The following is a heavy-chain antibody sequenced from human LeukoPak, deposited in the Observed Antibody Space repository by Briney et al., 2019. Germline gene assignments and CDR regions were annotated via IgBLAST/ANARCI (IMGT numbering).Heavy chain of an antibody. J-gene: IGHJ4*02. V-gene: IGHV4-39*01. CDR3: ARRGYSGSYLDY. D-gene: IGHD1-26*01. CDR2: IYYSGST. Sequence: SETLSLTCTVSGGSISSSSYYWGWIRQPPGKGLEWIGSIYYSGSTYYNPSLKSRVTISVDTSKNQFSLKLSSVTAADTAVYYCARRGYSGSYLDYWGQGTLVTASS. CDR1: GGSISSSSYY.